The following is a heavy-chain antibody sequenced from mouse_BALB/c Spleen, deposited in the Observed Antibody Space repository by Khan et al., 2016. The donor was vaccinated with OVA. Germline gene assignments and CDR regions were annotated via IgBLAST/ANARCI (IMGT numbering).Heavy chain of an antibody. D-gene: IGHD4-1*01. CDR3: ADHLTGSLAY. J-gene: IGHJ3*01. CDR1: GFTFSSYS. Sequence: EVKLVESGGDLVKPGGSLKLSCAASGFTFSSYSMSWVRQTPDKRLEWVASISSGGDYTYYLDSVMGRFTISRDNAKNTLYLQMSDLKSEDTAMYYCADHLTGSLAYWGQGTLVTGSA. CDR2: ISSGGDYT. V-gene: IGHV5-6*01.